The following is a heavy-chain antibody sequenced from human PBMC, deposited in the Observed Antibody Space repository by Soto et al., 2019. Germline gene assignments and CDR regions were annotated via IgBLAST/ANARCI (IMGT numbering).Heavy chain of an antibody. CDR1: GFTFSSYW. D-gene: IGHD6-19*01. CDR2: IKQDGSEK. V-gene: IGHV3-7*05. CDR3: ARDRASSGWYYGMDV. Sequence: PGGSLRLSCAASGFTFSSYWMSWVRQAPGKGLEWVANIKQDGSEKYYVDSVKGRFTISRDNAKNSLYLQMNSLRAEDTAVYYCARDRASSGWYYGMDVWGQGTTVTVSS. J-gene: IGHJ6*02.